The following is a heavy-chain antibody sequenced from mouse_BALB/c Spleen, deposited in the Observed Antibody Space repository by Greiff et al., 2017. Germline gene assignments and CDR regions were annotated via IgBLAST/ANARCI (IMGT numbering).Heavy chain of an antibody. CDR3: ARDRGNHYYAMDY. CDR2: IWGDGST. V-gene: IGHV2-6-7*01. CDR1: GFSLTGYG. J-gene: IGHJ4*01. Sequence: VKVVESGPGLVAPSQSLSITCTVSGFSLTGYGVNWVRQPPGKGLEWLGMIWGDGSTDYNSALKSRLSISKDNSKSQVFLKMNSLQTDDTARYYCARDRGNHYYAMDYWGQGTSVTVSS. D-gene: IGHD2-1*01.